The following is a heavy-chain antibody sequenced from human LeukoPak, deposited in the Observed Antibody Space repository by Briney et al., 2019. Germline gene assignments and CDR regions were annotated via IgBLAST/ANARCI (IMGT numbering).Heavy chain of an antibody. Sequence: PGGSLRLSCATSGFTFRNDWVTWVRQAQGKRLEWVANINQDGTKKNYVDSVKGRFTISRDNTKNSLFLQMNSLRAEDTAIYYCARDTSPSSRSSYFDALDMWGQGTMVTVSS. CDR1: GFTFRNDW. J-gene: IGHJ3*02. D-gene: IGHD6-13*01. CDR2: INQDGTKK. V-gene: IGHV3-7*01. CDR3: ARDTSPSSRSSYFDALDM.